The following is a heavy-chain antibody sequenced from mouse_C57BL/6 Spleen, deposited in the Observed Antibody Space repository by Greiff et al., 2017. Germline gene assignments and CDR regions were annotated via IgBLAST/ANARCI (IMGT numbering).Heavy chain of an antibody. J-gene: IGHJ3*01. Sequence: VQLQQSGAELVRPGASVKLSCTASGFNIKDYYMHWVKQRPEQGLEWIGRIDPEAGDTEYAPKFQGKATMTADTSSNTAYLQLSSLTSEDTAVDYCTTRDGSSSWFAYWGQGTLVTVSA. CDR3: TTRDGSSSWFAY. D-gene: IGHD1-1*01. CDR2: IDPEAGDT. V-gene: IGHV14-1*01. CDR1: GFNIKDYY.